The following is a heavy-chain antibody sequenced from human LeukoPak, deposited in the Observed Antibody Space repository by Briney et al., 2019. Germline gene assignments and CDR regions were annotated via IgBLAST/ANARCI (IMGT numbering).Heavy chain of an antibody. CDR3: AKDRCSFGSYYFDY. CDR1: GFTFSSYG. D-gene: IGHD5-18*01. J-gene: IGHJ4*02. V-gene: IGHV3-30*02. CDR2: IRYDGSNE. Sequence: PGGSLRLSCAASGFTFSSYGMHWVRQAPGRGLDWVAFIRYDGSNEYYADSVKGRFTISRDNSKNTLYLQMNSLRAEDTAVYYCAKDRCSFGSYYFDYWGQGTLVTVSS.